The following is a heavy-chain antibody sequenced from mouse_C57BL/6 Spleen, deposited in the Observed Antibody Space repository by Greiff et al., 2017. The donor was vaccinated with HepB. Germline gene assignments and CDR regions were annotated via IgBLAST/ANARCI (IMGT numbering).Heavy chain of an antibody. D-gene: IGHD2-12*01. CDR2: IWSGGST. V-gene: IGHV2-2*01. CDR3: ARNCYFLYYYAMDY. J-gene: IGHJ4*01. CDR1: GFSLTSYG. Sequence: VKLMESGPGLVQPSQSLSITCTVSGFSLTSYGVHWVRQSPGKGLEWLGVIWSGGSTDYNAAFISRLSISKDNSKSQVFFKMNSLQADDTAIYYCARNCYFLYYYAMDYWGQGTSVTVSS.